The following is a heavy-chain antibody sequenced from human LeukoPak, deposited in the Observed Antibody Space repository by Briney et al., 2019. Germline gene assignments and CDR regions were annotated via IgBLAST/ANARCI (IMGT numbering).Heavy chain of an antibody. CDR2: ISSSSSSYI. D-gene: IGHD3-22*01. CDR3: AREEGWYYYDSSGYRYFDY. J-gene: IGHJ4*02. V-gene: IGHV3-21*01. Sequence: MTGGSLRLSCAASGFTFSSYSMNWVRQAPGKGLEWVSSISSSSSSYIYYADSVKGRFTISRDNAKNSLYLQMNSLRAEDTAVYYCAREEGWYYYDSSGYRYFDYWGQGTLVAVSS. CDR1: GFTFSSYS.